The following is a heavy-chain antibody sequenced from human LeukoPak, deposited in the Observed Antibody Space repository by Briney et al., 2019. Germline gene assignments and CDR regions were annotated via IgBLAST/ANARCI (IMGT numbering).Heavy chain of an antibody. CDR2: IYYSGST. Sequence: SETLSLTCTVSGGSISSGDYYWSWIRQPPGKGLEWIGYIYYSGSTYYNPSLKSRVTISVDTSKNQFSLKLSSVTAADTAVYYCARADYCGGDCVDAFDTWGQGTMVTVSS. V-gene: IGHV4-30-4*08. CDR3: ARADYCGGDCVDAFDT. CDR1: GGSISSGDYY. D-gene: IGHD2-21*01. J-gene: IGHJ3*02.